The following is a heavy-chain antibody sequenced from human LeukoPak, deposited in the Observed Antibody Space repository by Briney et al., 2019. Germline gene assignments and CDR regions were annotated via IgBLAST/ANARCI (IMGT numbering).Heavy chain of an antibody. CDR1: GGSLSSFNW. V-gene: IGHV3-7*05. Sequence: ETLSLTCAVSGGSLSSFNWWSWVRQAPGKGLEWVASIKGDGSTKFYVDSLKGRFTISRDNAKNSLYLQMNNLRGEDTALYYCARWVITPYYGMDVWGQGTTVTVSS. CDR3: ARWVITPYYGMDV. D-gene: IGHD3-16*01. CDR2: IKGDGSTK. J-gene: IGHJ6*02.